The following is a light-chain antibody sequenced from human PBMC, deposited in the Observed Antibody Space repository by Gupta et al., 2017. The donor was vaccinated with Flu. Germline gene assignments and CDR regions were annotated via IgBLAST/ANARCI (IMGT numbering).Light chain of an antibody. CDR3: QQCHSYPYT. Sequence: DIQMTQSPSTLSASVGDRVTITCRASQSINNWLAWYQQKPGTAPKLLIYEASNLHSGVPSRFNGSGSGTEFTLTISSLEPGDFATYYCQQCHSYPYTFGQGTKLEIK. CDR1: QSINNW. CDR2: EAS. V-gene: IGKV1-5*03. J-gene: IGKJ2*01.